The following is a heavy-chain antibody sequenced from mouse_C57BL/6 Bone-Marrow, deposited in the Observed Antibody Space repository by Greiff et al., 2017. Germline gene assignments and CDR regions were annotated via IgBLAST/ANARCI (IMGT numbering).Heavy chain of an antibody. CDR1: GYTFTSYW. Sequence: QVQLQQPGAELVKPGASVKLSCKASGYTFTSYWMHWVKQRPGRGLEWIGKIDPTSGGTKYNEKFKSKDTLTVDKPSSTAYMQLSSRTSEDAAVYYCAKCPRRYCDVWGTGTTLTVSS. CDR3: AKCPRRYCDV. J-gene: IGHJ1*03. V-gene: IGHV1-72*01. CDR2: IDPTSGGT.